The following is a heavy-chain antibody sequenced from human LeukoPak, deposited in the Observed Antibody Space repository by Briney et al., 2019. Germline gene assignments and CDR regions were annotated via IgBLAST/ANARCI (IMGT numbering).Heavy chain of an antibody. J-gene: IGHJ2*01. V-gene: IGHV3-74*01. D-gene: IGHD6-13*01. CDR1: GFTFSSYW. Sequence: PGGSLRLSCAASGFTFSSYWMHWVRQAPGKGLVWVSRINTDGSSTSYADSVKGRFTISRDNAKNTLYLQMNSLRAEDTALYYCAKDIGTGGTGWYFDLWGRGTLVTVSS. CDR2: INTDGSST. CDR3: AKDIGTGGTGWYFDL.